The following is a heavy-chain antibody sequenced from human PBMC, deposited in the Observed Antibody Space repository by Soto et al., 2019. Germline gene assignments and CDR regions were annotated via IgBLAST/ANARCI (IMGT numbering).Heavy chain of an antibody. V-gene: IGHV3-23*01. CDR2: ISGSGGST. Sequence: LRLSCAASGFTFSSYATSWVRQAPGKGLEWVSAISGSGGSTYYADSVKGRFTISRDNSKNSLYLQMDSLRDEDTAVYYCARDNSRARVTSYYYYYGMDVWGQGTTVTVSS. J-gene: IGHJ6*02. CDR1: GFTFSSYA. D-gene: IGHD2-21*02. CDR3: ARDNSRARVTSYYYYYGMDV.